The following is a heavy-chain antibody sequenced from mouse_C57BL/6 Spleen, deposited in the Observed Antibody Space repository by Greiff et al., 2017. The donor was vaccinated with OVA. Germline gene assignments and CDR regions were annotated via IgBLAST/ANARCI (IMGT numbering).Heavy chain of an antibody. CDR2: INPGSGGT. D-gene: IGHD2-4*01. CDR3: ARSLYDYDKFAY. CDR1: GYAFTNYL. Sequence: QLQQSGAELVRPGTSVKVSCKASGYAFTNYLIEWVKQRPGQGLEWIGVINPGSGGTNYNEKFKGKATLTADKSSSTAYMQLSSLTSEDSAVYFCARSLYDYDKFAYWGQGTLVTVSA. J-gene: IGHJ3*01. V-gene: IGHV1-54*01.